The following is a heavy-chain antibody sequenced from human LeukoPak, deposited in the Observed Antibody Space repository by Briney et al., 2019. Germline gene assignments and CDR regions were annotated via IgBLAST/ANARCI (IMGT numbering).Heavy chain of an antibody. D-gene: IGHD6-13*01. Sequence: GESLKISCKGSGYTFTNSWIGWVRQMPGKGLEWTGVIYPGDSDTRYSPSFQGQFTISADKSISTAYLQWSSLKASDTAMYYCAGAGAGTAVDSWGQGTLVTVAS. CDR1: GYTFTNSW. J-gene: IGHJ4*02. V-gene: IGHV5-51*01. CDR3: AGAGAGTAVDS. CDR2: IYPGDSDT.